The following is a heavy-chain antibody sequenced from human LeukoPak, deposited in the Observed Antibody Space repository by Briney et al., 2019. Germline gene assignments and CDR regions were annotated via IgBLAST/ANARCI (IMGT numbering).Heavy chain of an antibody. V-gene: IGHV3-74*01. CDR1: GITFSKFW. Sequence: GGSLRLSCALSGITFSKFWMNWVRLAPGKGLVWVSRISADGRTTDYADSVRGRFSISRDNAKNTVYLQMNSLGAEDTAVYYCAREVEVVLTAMGVYYYYFMDVWGQGTAVTVSS. J-gene: IGHJ6*03. CDR3: AREVEVVLTAMGVYYYYFMDV. D-gene: IGHD2-2*01. CDR2: ISADGRTT.